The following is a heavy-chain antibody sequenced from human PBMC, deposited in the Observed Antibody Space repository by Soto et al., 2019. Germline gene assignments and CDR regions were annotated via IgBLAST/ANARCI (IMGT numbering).Heavy chain of an antibody. J-gene: IGHJ3*02. CDR2: IISSVSTI. CDR3: ARSRGGAFDI. D-gene: IGHD3-16*01. Sequence: PVWSLRLSCTASQFTFSDYYMSWIRQDPFKLLEFFSYIISSVSTIYYADSVKGRFTISRDNAKNSLYLQMNSLRAEDTAVYYCARSRGGAFDIWGQGTMVTVSS. CDR1: QFTFSDYY. V-gene: IGHV3-11*01.